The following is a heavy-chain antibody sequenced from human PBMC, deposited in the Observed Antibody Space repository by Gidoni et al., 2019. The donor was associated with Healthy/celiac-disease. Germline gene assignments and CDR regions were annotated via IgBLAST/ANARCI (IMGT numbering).Heavy chain of an antibody. CDR2: ISWDSGSI. CDR3: AQDVCSGGSCYAAGY. Sequence: VQLVESGGGLVQPGRSLRLSCAASGFSFDDDAMHWVRQAPGKGLECVSGISWDSGSIGSADSVKGRFTISRDNAKTSLYLQMNSLRAEDTALYYCAQDVCSGGSCYAAGYWGQGTLVTVSS. J-gene: IGHJ4*02. V-gene: IGHV3-9*01. D-gene: IGHD2-15*01. CDR1: GFSFDDDA.